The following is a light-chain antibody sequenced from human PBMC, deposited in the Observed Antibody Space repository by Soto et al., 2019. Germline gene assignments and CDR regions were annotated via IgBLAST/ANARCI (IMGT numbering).Light chain of an antibody. CDR3: QQRSNWPSIT. J-gene: IGKJ5*01. CDR2: DAS. CDR1: QSVSSS. V-gene: IGKV3-11*01. Sequence: EIVLTQSQATLSLSPPERANLXGRPSQSVSSSLAWYQQKPGQAPRLLIYDASNRATGIPARFSGSGSGTDFTLTINSLEPEDFAVYYCQQRSNWPSITFGQGTRLEI.